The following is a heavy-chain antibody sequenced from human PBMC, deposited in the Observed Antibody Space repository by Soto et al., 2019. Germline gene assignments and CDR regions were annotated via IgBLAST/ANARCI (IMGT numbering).Heavy chain of an antibody. CDR3: ARDRDYYDNSGYSLDI. CDR2: IWYDGSNE. Sequence: QVQLVESGGGVVQPGKSLRLSCAASGFSFSSYGMHWVRQAPGKGLEWVAVIWYDGSNEDYADSVKGRFAISRDNSKNALYPQMNSLRADDTAVYYGARDRDYYDNSGYSLDIWGQGTVVTVSS. D-gene: IGHD3-22*01. CDR1: GFSFSSYG. J-gene: IGHJ3*02. V-gene: IGHV3-33*01.